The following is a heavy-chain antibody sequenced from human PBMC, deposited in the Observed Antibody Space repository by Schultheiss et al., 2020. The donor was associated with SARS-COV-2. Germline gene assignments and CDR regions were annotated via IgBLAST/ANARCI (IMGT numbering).Heavy chain of an antibody. D-gene: IGHD2-15*01. CDR3: ARASSSGYYETLGY. Sequence: GSKRRACAASGFTFSSYWMHWVRQAPGKGLVWVSRINSDGSSTNYADSVKGRFTISRDTSKDTLYLQMTSLRPDDTAVYYCARASSSGYYETLGYWGRGTLVTVAS. CDR2: INSDGSST. CDR1: GFTFSSYW. J-gene: IGHJ4*02. V-gene: IGHV3-74*01.